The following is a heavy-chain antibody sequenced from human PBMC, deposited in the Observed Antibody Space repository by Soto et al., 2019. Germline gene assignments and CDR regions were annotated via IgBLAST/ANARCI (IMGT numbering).Heavy chain of an antibody. Sequence: ASVKVSCKASGYSFTSLDINWVRQTAGQGLEWMGWMQPSTGRTGYAQKFQGRVTMTRDTSINTAYMELTTLTSDDTAFYYCARGVSAGVGYWGQGTLVTVSS. CDR1: GYSFTSLD. J-gene: IGHJ4*02. CDR2: MQPSTGRT. CDR3: ARGVSAGVGY. V-gene: IGHV1-8*01. D-gene: IGHD1-26*01.